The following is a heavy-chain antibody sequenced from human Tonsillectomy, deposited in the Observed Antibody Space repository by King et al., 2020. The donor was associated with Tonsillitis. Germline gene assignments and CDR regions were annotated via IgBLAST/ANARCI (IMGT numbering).Heavy chain of an antibody. CDR3: AREGSGYDAMFSWFDP. V-gene: IGHV1-2*02. D-gene: IGHD5-12*01. Sequence: VQLVESGAEVKKPGASVKVSCKASGYTFTGYYMHWVRRAPGQGLEWMGWINPNSGGTNYAQKFQSRVTMTRDTSISTAYMELSRLRYDDTAVYYCAREGSGYDAMFSWFDPWGQGTLVTVSS. J-gene: IGHJ5*02. CDR2: INPNSGGT. CDR1: GYTFTGYY.